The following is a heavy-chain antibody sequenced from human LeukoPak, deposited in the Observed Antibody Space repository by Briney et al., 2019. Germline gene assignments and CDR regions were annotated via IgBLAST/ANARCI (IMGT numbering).Heavy chain of an antibody. Sequence: SETLSLTCTVSGGSISSSSYYWGWLRQPPGKGREWIGSIYYSGSTYYNPYLKSRVTISVDTSKNQFSLKLSSVTAADTAVYYCATRNSGSYSIWGQGTMVTVSS. D-gene: IGHD1-26*01. V-gene: IGHV4-39*07. CDR3: ATRNSGSYSI. CDR1: GGSISSSSYY. CDR2: IYYSGST. J-gene: IGHJ3*02.